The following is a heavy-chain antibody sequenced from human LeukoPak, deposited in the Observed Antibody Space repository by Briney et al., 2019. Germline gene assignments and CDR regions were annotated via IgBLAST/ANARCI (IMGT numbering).Heavy chain of an antibody. CDR3: ARIVDIGPHSPVSWKYYMDV. J-gene: IGHJ6*03. CDR1: GYTFTSYG. Sequence: GASVKVSCKASGYTFTSYGISWVRQAPGQGLEWMGWISAYNGNTNYAQKLQGRVTMTTDTSTSTAYMELRSLRSDDTAVYYCARIVDIGPHSPVSWKYYMDVWGKGTTVTVSS. V-gene: IGHV1-18*01. D-gene: IGHD5-12*01. CDR2: ISAYNGNT.